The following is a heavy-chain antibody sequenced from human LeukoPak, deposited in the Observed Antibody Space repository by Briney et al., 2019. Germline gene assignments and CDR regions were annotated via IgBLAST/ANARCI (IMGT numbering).Heavy chain of an antibody. J-gene: IGHJ4*02. Sequence: PGGSLRLSCAASGFTFSNYWMHWVRQAPGKGLVWVSRINSDGSTTNYADSVKGRFTISRDNAKNTLYLQMNSLRAEDTAVYYCARVTQLALFDHWGQGTLVTVSS. CDR3: ARVTQLALFDH. CDR2: INSDGSTT. CDR1: GFTFSNYW. D-gene: IGHD6-13*01. V-gene: IGHV3-74*01.